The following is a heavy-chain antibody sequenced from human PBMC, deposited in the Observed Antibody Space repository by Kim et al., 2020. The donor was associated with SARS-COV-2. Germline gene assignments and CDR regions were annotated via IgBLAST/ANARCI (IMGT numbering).Heavy chain of an antibody. V-gene: IGHV3-53*01. D-gene: IGHD4-17*01. Sequence: GGSLRLSCAASGFTVSSYVMSWVRQTPGKGLEWVSLIYPDGYPYYADSAKGRFTISSDTSESTLYLQMNSLRADDTAVYYCGRLDFGDDYWGQGTLVTVSS. CDR1: GFTVSSYV. J-gene: IGHJ4*02. CDR2: IYPDGYP. CDR3: GRLDFGDDY.